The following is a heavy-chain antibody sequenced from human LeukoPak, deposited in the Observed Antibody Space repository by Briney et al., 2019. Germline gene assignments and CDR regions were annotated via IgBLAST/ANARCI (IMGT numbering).Heavy chain of an antibody. CDR2: IIPIFGAA. CDR3: ARGFYYDSSGYNYGGFDI. V-gene: IGHV1-69*05. D-gene: IGHD3-22*01. CDR1: GGTFSSYA. J-gene: IGHJ3*02. Sequence: GASVKVSCKASGGTFSSYAISWVRQAPGQGLEWMGRIIPIFGAANYAQRFQGRVSITTDESTSTAYMELSSLRSEDTAVYYCARGFYYDSSGYNYGGFDIWGQGTMVTVSS.